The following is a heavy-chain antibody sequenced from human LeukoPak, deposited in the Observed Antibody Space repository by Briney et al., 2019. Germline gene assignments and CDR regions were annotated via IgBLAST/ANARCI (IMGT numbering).Heavy chain of an antibody. CDR3: ARGSSQYTYAFDI. V-gene: IGHV4-30-2*05. Sequence: SETLSLTCAVSGGSISSGGYSWSWIRQPPGKGLEWIGYVYHSGSTYYNPSLKSRITISVDTSKNHFSLKLSSVTAADTAIYYCARGSSQYTYAFDIWGQGTMVTVSS. J-gene: IGHJ3*02. CDR1: GGSISSGGYS. CDR2: VYHSGST. D-gene: IGHD5-18*01.